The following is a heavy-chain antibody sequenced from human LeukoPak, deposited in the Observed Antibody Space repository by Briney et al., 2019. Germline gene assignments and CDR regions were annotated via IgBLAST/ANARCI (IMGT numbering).Heavy chain of an antibody. Sequence: GESLKISRKGSAYTFTIYWIGYVRQMPGKSLEWMGIIYPGDSDTRDSPSFQGHVTISADKSVSTAYLQWSSLKASDTAVYYCARHPIDYTGSYPYYFDYWGQGTQVTVSS. J-gene: IGHJ4*02. CDR3: ARHPIDYTGSYPYYFDY. V-gene: IGHV5-51*01. CDR2: IYPGDSDT. D-gene: IGHD1-26*01. CDR1: AYTFTIYW.